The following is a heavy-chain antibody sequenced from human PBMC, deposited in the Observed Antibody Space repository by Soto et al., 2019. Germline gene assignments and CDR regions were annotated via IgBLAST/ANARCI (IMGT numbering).Heavy chain of an antibody. CDR1: GYTFTSYG. Sequence: VKVSCKASGYTFTSYGISWVRQAPGQGLEWMGWISAYNGNTNYAQKLQGRVTMTTDTSTSTAYMELRSLRSDDTAVYYCARALLDYYGSGTSDYWGQGTLVTVSS. V-gene: IGHV1-18*01. J-gene: IGHJ4*02. D-gene: IGHD3-10*01. CDR2: ISAYNGNT. CDR3: ARALLDYYGSGTSDY.